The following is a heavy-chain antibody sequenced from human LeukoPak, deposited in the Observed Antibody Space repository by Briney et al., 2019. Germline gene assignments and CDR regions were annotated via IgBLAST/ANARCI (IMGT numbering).Heavy chain of an antibody. Sequence: SVKVSCKASGGTFSSYAISWVRQAPGQGLEWMGGIIPIFGTANYAQKFQGRVTITADESTSTAYMELSSLRSEDTAVYYCARGGQLRYFDWLGYNWFDPWGQGTLVTVSS. CDR2: IIPIFGTA. J-gene: IGHJ5*02. CDR3: ARGGQLRYFDWLGYNWFDP. CDR1: GGTFSSYA. D-gene: IGHD3-9*01. V-gene: IGHV1-69*13.